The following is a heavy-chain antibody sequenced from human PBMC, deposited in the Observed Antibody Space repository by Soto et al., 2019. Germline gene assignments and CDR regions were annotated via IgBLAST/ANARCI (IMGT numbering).Heavy chain of an antibody. CDR2: ISGSGGST. CDR3: AKASADGYCSGGSCYSVGPQVGDYYYYYMDV. CDR1: GFTFSSYA. V-gene: IGHV3-23*01. J-gene: IGHJ6*03. D-gene: IGHD2-15*01. Sequence: GGSLRLSCAASGFTFSSYAMSWVRQAPGKGLEWVSAISGSGGSTYYADSVKGRFTISRDNSKNTLYLQMNSLRAEDTAVYYCAKASADGYCSGGSCYSVGPQVGDYYYYYMDVWGKGTTVTVSS.